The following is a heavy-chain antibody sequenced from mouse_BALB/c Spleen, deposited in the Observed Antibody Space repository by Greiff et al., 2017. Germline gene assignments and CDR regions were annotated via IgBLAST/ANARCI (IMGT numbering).Heavy chain of an antibody. CDR2: ISYSGST. V-gene: IGHV3-2*02. D-gene: IGHD1-3*01. CDR1: GYSITSDYA. J-gene: IGHJ4*01. CDR3: ARYHVKGAMDY. Sequence: EVQLQESGPGLVKPSQSLSLTCTVTGYSITSDYAWNWIRQFPGNKLEWMGYISYSGSTSYNPSLKSRISITRDTSKNQFFLQLNSVTTEDTATYYCARYHVKGAMDYWGQGTSVTVSS.